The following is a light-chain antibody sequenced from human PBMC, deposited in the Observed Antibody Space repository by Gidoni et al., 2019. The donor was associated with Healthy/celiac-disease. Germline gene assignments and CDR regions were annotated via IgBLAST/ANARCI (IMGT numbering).Light chain of an antibody. J-gene: IGKJ4*01. Sequence: AIRMTQSPSSFSASTGDRVTITCRASQGISSYLAWYQQKPGKAPKLLIYAASTLQSGVPSRFSGSGSGTDFTLTISCLQSEDFATYYCQQYDSDPTFGGGTKVEIK. CDR1: QGISSY. V-gene: IGKV1-8*01. CDR2: AAS. CDR3: QQYDSDPT.